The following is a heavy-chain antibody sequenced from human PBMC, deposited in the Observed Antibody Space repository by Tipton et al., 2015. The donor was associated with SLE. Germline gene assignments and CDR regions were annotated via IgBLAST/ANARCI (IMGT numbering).Heavy chain of an antibody. CDR2: ISPYNGDT. V-gene: IGHV1-18*01. D-gene: IGHD5-12*01. J-gene: IGHJ3*01. CDR3: TRDVDIVPTEAFDL. CDR1: GYTFVGHG. Sequence: QSGAEVKKPGASVKVSCKASGYTFVGHGITWVRQAPGQGLEWMAWISPYNGDTNYAQNFQNRITMTTDTSTTTAYMELRNLRSDDTAVYYCTRDVDIVPTEAFDLWGQGTKVTVSS.